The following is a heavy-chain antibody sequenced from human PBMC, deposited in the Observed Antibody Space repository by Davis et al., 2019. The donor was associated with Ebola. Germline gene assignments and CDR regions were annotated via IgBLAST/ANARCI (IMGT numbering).Heavy chain of an antibody. V-gene: IGHV4-59*01. Sequence: PSETLSLTCTVSGGSISSYYWSWIRQPPGKGLEWIGYIYYSGSTNYNPSLKSRVTISVDTSKNQFSLKLSSVTAADTAVYYCAKDGGCSSTSCYSHYYYYYMDVWGKGTTVTVSS. D-gene: IGHD2-2*02. CDR3: AKDGGCSSTSCYSHYYYYYMDV. CDR1: GGSISSYY. J-gene: IGHJ6*03. CDR2: IYYSGST.